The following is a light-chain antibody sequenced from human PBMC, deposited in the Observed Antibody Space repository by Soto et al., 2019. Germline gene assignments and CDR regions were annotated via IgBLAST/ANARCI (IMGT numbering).Light chain of an antibody. V-gene: IGKV1-39*01. CDR3: QQGYKTLT. CDR2: AAS. Sequence: DIQMTQSPSSLSASVGDRVTITCRASQSISSFLNCYQQKPGKAPQLLIYAASSLQIVVPSRFSGSGSGTDFTLTISSLQPEDFATYYCQQGYKTLTIGGGTKVDIK. CDR1: QSISSF. J-gene: IGKJ4*01.